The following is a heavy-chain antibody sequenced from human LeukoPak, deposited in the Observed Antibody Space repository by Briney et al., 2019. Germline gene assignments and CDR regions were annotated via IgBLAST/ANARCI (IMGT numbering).Heavy chain of an antibody. CDR2: IKQDGSEK. V-gene: IGHV3-7*01. CDR3: ARITRLGAFDI. J-gene: IGHJ3*02. CDR1: GFTFSSYW. Sequence: GGSLRLSCAASGFTFSSYWMSWVRQAPGKGLEWVANIKQDGSEKYYVDSVKGRFTISRDDAKNSLYLQMNSLRAEDTAVYYCARITRLGAFDIWGQGTMVTVSS. D-gene: IGHD1-26*01.